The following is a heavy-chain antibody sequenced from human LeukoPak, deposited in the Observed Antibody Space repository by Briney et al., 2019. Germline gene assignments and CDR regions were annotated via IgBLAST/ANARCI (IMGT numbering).Heavy chain of an antibody. CDR3: AKLNYYDSSGYYYELYFDY. D-gene: IGHD3-22*01. CDR2: IYSSVT. CDR1: GFTVSSNS. V-gene: IGHV3-53*01. J-gene: IGHJ4*02. Sequence: GGSLRLSCTVSGFTVSSNSMSWVRQAPGKGLEWVSFIYSSVTHYSDSVKGRFTISRDNSRNTLFLQMNSLRAEDTAVYYCAKLNYYDSSGYYYELYFDYWGQGTLVTVSS.